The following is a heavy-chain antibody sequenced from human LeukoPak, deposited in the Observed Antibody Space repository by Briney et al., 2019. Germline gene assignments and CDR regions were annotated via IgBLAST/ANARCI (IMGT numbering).Heavy chain of an antibody. D-gene: IGHD4-17*01. CDR1: GGSISSSSYY. CDR2: IYYSGST. J-gene: IGHJ6*02. Sequence: PSETLSLTCTVSGGSISSSSYYWGWIRQPPGKGLEWIGSIYYSGSTYYNPSLKSRVTISVDTSKNQFSLKLSSVTAADTAVYYCARASVRYYGMDVWGQGTTVTVSS. CDR3: ARASVRYYGMDV. V-gene: IGHV4-39*07.